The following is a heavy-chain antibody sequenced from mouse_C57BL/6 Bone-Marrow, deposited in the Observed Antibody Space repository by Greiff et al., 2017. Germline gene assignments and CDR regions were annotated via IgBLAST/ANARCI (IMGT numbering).Heavy chain of an antibody. CDR1: GFNIKDDY. Sequence: VQLQQSGAELVRPGASVKLSCTASGFNIKDDYMHWVKQRPEQGLEWIGWIDPENGDTEYASKFQGKATITADTSSNTAYLQLSSLTSEDTAVYYWTNITTVVATRWYFDVWGTGTTVTVSS. J-gene: IGHJ1*03. D-gene: IGHD1-1*01. CDR3: TNITTVVATRWYFDV. CDR2: IDPENGDT. V-gene: IGHV14-4*01.